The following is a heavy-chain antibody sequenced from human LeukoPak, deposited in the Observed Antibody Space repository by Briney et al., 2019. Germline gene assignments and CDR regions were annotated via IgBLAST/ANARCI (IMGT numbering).Heavy chain of an antibody. CDR3: AKVVVAGTHYFDH. Sequence: RGSLRLSCAASGFTFNRYGMHWVRQAPGKGLEWVAVISTDGSQKFYTDSVQGRFTVSRDNAKNTLSLQMNGLRADDSAVYYCAKVVVAGTHYFDHWGQGTLVTVSP. J-gene: IGHJ4*02. CDR1: GFTFNRYG. CDR2: ISTDGSQK. D-gene: IGHD6-19*01. V-gene: IGHV3-30*18.